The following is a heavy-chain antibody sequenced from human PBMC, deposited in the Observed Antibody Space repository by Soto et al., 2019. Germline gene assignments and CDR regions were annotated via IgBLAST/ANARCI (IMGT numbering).Heavy chain of an antibody. J-gene: IGHJ4*02. CDR3: AKDRGGVTVIGPDY. D-gene: IGHD3-16*01. CDR2: TTGSGMTT. V-gene: IGHV3-23*01. CDR1: GFTFRDYA. Sequence: GGSLRLSCAASGFTFRDYAMNWVHQAPGKGLEWVSTTTGSGMTTYYADSAKGRFTISRDNSKNTLFLQMNSLRAEDTAIYYCAKDRGGVTVIGPDYWGQGTLVTVSS.